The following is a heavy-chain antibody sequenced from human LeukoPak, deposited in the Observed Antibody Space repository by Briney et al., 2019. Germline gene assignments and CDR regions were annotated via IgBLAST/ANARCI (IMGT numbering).Heavy chain of an antibody. CDR1: GFTVSGHY. D-gene: IGHD1-26*01. Sequence: GGSLRLSCAASGFTVSGHYMNWVRQAPGKGLQWVSVLYSDGTTYYADSVKGRFTISRDNAKNTLYLQMNSLRAEDTAVYYCARGELLYSYYYGMDVWGQGTTVTVSS. CDR2: LYSDGTT. V-gene: IGHV3-66*01. J-gene: IGHJ6*02. CDR3: ARGELLYSYYYGMDV.